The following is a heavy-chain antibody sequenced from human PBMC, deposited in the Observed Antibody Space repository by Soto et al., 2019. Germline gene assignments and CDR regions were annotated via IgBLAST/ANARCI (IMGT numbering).Heavy chain of an antibody. J-gene: IGHJ5*01. CDR2: IWYDGSNK. V-gene: IGHV3-33*01. CDR3: ARDHYDSSGYPDS. D-gene: IGHD3-22*01. CDR1: GFIFNTYG. Sequence: PGGSLRLSCAASGFIFNTYGMHWVRQAPGKGLEWVAVIWYDGSNKHYADSVKGRFTISRDDSKNTVYLQLNSLRAEDTALYYCARDHYDSSGYPDSWGQGTLVTVS.